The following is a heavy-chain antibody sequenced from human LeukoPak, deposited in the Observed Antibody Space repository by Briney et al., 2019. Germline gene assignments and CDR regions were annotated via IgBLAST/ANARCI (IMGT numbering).Heavy chain of an antibody. CDR2: TYYRSKWYN. CDR3: ARGTMVRGVIIHDY. V-gene: IGHV6-1*01. CDR1: GDSVSSNSAA. Sequence: SQTLSLTCAISGDSVSSNSAAWNWIRQSPSRGLEWLGRTYYRSKWYNDYAVSVKSQITINPDTSKNQFSLHLNSVTPEDTAVYYCARGTMVRGVIIHDYWGQGTLVTVPS. J-gene: IGHJ4*02. D-gene: IGHD3-10*01.